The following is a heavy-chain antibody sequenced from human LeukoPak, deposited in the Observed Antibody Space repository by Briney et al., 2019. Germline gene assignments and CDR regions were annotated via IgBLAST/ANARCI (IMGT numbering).Heavy chain of an antibody. CDR1: GFTFSSYG. J-gene: IGHJ4*02. CDR2: ISGSGGST. CDR3: AKTFEDYYGSGTSEDGYFDY. V-gene: IGHV3-23*01. D-gene: IGHD3-10*01. Sequence: PGGTLRLSCAASGFTFSSYGMSWVRQAPGKGLEWVSAISGSGGSTYYADSVKGRFTISRDNSKNTLYLQMNSLRAEDTAVYYCAKTFEDYYGSGTSEDGYFDYWGQGTLVTVSS.